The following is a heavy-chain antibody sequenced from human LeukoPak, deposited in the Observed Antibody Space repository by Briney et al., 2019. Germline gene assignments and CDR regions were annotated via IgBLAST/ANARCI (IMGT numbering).Heavy chain of an antibody. D-gene: IGHD2-2*01. Sequence: GSPVKVSCKASGGTFSSYAISWVRQAPGQGLEWMGGIIPIFGTANYAQKFQGRVTITADESTSTAYMELSSLRSEDTAVYYCARIVPICSSTSCYDVWGKGTTVTVSS. CDR2: IIPIFGTA. J-gene: IGHJ6*04. CDR1: GGTFSSYA. V-gene: IGHV1-69*01. CDR3: ARIVPICSSTSCYDV.